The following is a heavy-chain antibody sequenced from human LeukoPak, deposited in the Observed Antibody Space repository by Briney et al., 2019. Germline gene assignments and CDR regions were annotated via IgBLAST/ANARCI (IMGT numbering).Heavy chain of an antibody. V-gene: IGHV4-34*01. D-gene: IGHD5-18*01. Sequence: SETLSLTCAVYGGSFSGYYWSWIRQPPGEGLEGIGEINHSGSTNYNPSLKSRVTIAVATSKNQFSLKRSSVTAADTAVYYCARHKWIQLWFDYWGQGTLVTVSS. CDR3: ARHKWIQLWFDY. CDR1: GGSFSGYY. CDR2: INHSGST. J-gene: IGHJ4*02.